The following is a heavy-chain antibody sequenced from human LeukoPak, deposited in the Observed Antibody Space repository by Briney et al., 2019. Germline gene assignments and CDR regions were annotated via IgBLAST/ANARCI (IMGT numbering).Heavy chain of an antibody. CDR3: ATAGNYRFDN. CDR1: GFTFDNSW. CDR2: ISPDGITT. D-gene: IGHD1-7*01. Sequence: GGSLRLSCAASGFTFDNSWIHWVRQGPGRGLAWVSRISPDGITTNYADSVKGRFTISRDNAMNTLCLQMNSLRAEDTAVYYCATAGNYRFDNWGQGTLVTVSS. J-gene: IGHJ4*02. V-gene: IGHV3-74*01.